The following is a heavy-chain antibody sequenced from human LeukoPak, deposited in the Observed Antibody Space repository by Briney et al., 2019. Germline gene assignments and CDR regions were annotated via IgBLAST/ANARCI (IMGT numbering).Heavy chain of an antibody. Sequence: GASVKVSCKTSGYTFTNYGLSWVRQAPGQGLEWMGCISHYNDNTNYAQKFKGRVTMTRDTSISTAYMELSRLRSDDTAVYYCARVGWPIYYYMDVWGKGTTVTISS. V-gene: IGHV1-18*01. D-gene: IGHD6-19*01. J-gene: IGHJ6*03. CDR1: GYTFTNYG. CDR3: ARVGWPIYYYMDV. CDR2: ISHYNDNT.